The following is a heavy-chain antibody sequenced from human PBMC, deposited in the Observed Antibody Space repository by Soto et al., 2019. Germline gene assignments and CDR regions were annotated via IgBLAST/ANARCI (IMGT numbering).Heavy chain of an antibody. CDR3: ARFVSSSWYFWFDP. D-gene: IGHD6-13*01. J-gene: IGHJ5*02. CDR2: IKQDGSEK. Sequence: GGSLRLSCAASGFTFSSYWMSWVRQAPGKGLEWVANIKQDGSEKYYVDPVKGRFTNSRDNAKNSLYLQMNSLRAEDTAVYYCARFVSSSWYFWFDPWGQGTLVTVSS. CDR1: GFTFSSYW. V-gene: IGHV3-7*01.